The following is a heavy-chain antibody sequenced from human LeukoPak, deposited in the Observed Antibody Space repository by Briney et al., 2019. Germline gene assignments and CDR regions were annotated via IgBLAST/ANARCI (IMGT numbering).Heavy chain of an antibody. CDR1: GCTFSSYG. V-gene: IGHV3-33*01. CDR3: AREVEAEREFDY. J-gene: IGHJ4*02. CDR2: IWYDGSNK. Sequence: QPGRSLRLSCAASGCTFSSYGMHWVRQAPGKGLEWVAVIWYDGSNKYYADSVKGRFTISRDNSKNTLYLQMNSLRAEDTAVYYCAREVEAEREFDYWGQGTLVTVSS.